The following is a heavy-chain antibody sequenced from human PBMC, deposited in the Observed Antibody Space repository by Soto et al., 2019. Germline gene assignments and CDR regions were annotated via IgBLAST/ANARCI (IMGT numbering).Heavy chain of an antibody. Sequence: QVQLMQSGTEVKKPGASVKVSCTDSSETFASYDITWVRQAPGQGLEWMGWISTYNGNTKYAQNVQGRVSMNTDTATSTAYMELRRLKSDDTAVYYCARVTRGSGDLFDPWGHGTLVTISS. CDR2: ISTYNGNT. D-gene: IGHD6-19*01. CDR3: ARVTRGSGDLFDP. V-gene: IGHV1-18*01. J-gene: IGHJ5*02. CDR1: SETFASYD.